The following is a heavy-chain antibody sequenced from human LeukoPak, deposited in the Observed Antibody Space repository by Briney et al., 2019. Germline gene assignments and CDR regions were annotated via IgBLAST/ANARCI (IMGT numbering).Heavy chain of an antibody. CDR3: ARGARGYCSGGSCYGFDY. V-gene: IGHV1-2*02. CDR1: GYTFTGYY. D-gene: IGHD2-15*01. Sequence: ASVKVSCKASGYTFTGYYMHWVRQAPGQGLEWMGWINPNSGGTNYAQKFQGRVTMTRDTSISTAYMELSRLRPDDTAVYYCARGARGYCSGGSCYGFDYWGQGTLVTVSS. CDR2: INPNSGGT. J-gene: IGHJ4*02.